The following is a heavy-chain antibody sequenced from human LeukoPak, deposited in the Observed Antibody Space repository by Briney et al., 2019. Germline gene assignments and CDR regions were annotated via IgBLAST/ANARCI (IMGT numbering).Heavy chain of an antibody. CDR2: IKQDGSEK. CDR1: GFTFSSYW. Sequence: GSLRLSCAASGFTFSSYWMSWVRQAPGKGLEWVANIKQDGSEKYYVDSVKGRFTISRDNAKNSLYLQMNSLRAEDTAVYYCAREPRWSGYPYDDYWGQGTLVTVSS. CDR3: AREPRWSGYPYDDY. D-gene: IGHD3-3*01. V-gene: IGHV3-7*01. J-gene: IGHJ4*02.